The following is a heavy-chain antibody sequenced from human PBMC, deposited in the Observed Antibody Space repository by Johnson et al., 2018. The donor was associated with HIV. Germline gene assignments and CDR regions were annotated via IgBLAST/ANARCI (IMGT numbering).Heavy chain of an antibody. CDR2: ISGSGGST. CDR3: ARAPEVRGVDAFDV. V-gene: IGHV3-23*04. J-gene: IGHJ3*01. Sequence: VQLVESGGGVVRPGGSLRLSCAASGFTFDDYGMSWVRQAPGKGLEWVSGISGSGGSTYYADSVKGRFTISRDNSKNTMYLQMNSLRAEDTAIYYCARAPEVRGVDAFDVWGQGTVVTVSS. CDR1: GFTFDDYG. D-gene: IGHD3-10*01.